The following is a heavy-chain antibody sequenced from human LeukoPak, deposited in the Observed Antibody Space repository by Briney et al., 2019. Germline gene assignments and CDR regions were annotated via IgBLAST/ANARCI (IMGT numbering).Heavy chain of an antibody. CDR1: GFTFSSYG. J-gene: IGHJ4*02. Sequence: GGSLRLSCAASGFTFSSYGMHWVRQAPGKGLEWVAVISHDGSDKYYADSVKGRFTISRDNSKNTLYLQMNSLRAEDTAVYYCAKDWWYSSSTTPYWGQGTLVTVSS. D-gene: IGHD6-13*01. CDR3: AKDWWYSSSTTPY. V-gene: IGHV3-30*18. CDR2: ISHDGSDK.